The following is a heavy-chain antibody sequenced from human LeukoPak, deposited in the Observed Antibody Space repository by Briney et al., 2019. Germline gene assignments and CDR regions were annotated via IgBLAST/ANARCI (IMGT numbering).Heavy chain of an antibody. Sequence: PGGSLRLSCAASGFTFSSYAMHWVRQAPGKGLEWVAVISYDGSNKYYADSVKGRFTISRDNSKNTLYLQMNSLRAEDTAAYYCARDASYYYYMDVWGKGTTVTVSS. CDR2: ISYDGSNK. J-gene: IGHJ6*03. V-gene: IGHV3-30*04. CDR1: GFTFSSYA. D-gene: IGHD3-16*01. CDR3: ARDASYYYYMDV.